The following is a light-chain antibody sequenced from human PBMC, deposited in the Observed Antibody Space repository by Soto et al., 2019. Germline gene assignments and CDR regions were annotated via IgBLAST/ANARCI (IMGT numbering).Light chain of an antibody. CDR2: DVS. J-gene: IGLJ2*01. CDR3: SSYTSSSPLGVV. V-gene: IGLV2-14*01. CDR1: SSDVGGYNY. Sequence: QSALTQPASVSGSPGQSITISCTGTSSDVGGYNYVSWYQQHPGKAPKLMIYDVSNRPSGVSNRFSGSKSDNTASLTISGLQAEDEADYSCSSYTSSSPLGVVFGGGTKLTVL.